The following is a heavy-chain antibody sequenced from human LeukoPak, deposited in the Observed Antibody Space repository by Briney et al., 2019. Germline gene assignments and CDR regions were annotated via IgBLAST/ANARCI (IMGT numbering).Heavy chain of an antibody. V-gene: IGHV3-23*01. Sequence: GGSLRLSCAASGFTFSSYAMSWVRQAPGKGLEWVSAISGSGGSTYYADSVKGRFTISRDNSKNTLYLQMNSLRAEDTAVYYCARDRLYCSSTSCYWGYYYYGMDVWGQGTTVTVSS. CDR3: ARDRLYCSSTSCYWGYYYYGMDV. CDR2: ISGSGGST. CDR1: GFTFSSYA. J-gene: IGHJ6*02. D-gene: IGHD2-2*01.